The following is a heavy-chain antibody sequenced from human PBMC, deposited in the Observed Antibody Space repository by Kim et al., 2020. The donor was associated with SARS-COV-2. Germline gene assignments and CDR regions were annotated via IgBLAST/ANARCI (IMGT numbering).Heavy chain of an antibody. D-gene: IGHD1-26*01. Sequence: GGSLRLSCVGSGFTFSSYAMHWVRQAPGTGLEWVASIWHDGSTTNYIDSVEGRFTISRDNSKSTLFLQMNSLRVEDTALFYCARASGSYQDHFLHWGQGT. CDR3: ARASGSYQDHFLH. J-gene: IGHJ1*01. CDR2: IWHDGSTT. CDR1: GFTFSSYA. V-gene: IGHV3-33*01.